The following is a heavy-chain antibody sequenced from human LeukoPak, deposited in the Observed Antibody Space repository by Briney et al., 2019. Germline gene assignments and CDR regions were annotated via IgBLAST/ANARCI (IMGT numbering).Heavy chain of an antibody. CDR1: GFTFSSYA. Sequence: GGSLRLSCAASGFTFSSYAMHWVRQAPGKGLEWVAVISYDGSNKYYADSVKGRFTISRGNSKNTLYLQMNSLRAEDTAVYYCARVHSSSWYPLLYWGQGTLVTVSS. CDR2: ISYDGSNK. V-gene: IGHV3-30*04. J-gene: IGHJ4*02. D-gene: IGHD6-13*01. CDR3: ARVHSSSWYPLLY.